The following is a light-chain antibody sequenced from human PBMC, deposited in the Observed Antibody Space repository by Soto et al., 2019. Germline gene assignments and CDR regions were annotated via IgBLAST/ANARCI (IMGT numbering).Light chain of an antibody. J-gene: IGKJ2*01. Sequence: EIVMTQSPATLSVSPGEKATLSCRASQSVRSNLAWYQQKPGQSPRLLIYAASTRATGIPAGFSGSGSGTEFTLTISSLQSEDFAVYYCQQYNNWPLYTFGQGTKLEIK. V-gene: IGKV3-15*01. CDR3: QQYNNWPLYT. CDR1: QSVRSN. CDR2: AAS.